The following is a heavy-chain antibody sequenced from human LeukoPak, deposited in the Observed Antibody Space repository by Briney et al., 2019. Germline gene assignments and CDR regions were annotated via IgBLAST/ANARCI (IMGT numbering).Heavy chain of an antibody. J-gene: IGHJ5*02. CDR2: ISGNSGQT. V-gene: IGHV1-18*01. Sequence: GASVKVSCKTSGYTFSTYGLSWVRQAPGQGLEWMGWISGNSGQTHYAQKFQDRVTLTTDTSSTTAFMELRSLRSDDTAMYYCARNAGSYFEFAPWGQGTLVTVSS. CDR3: ARNAGSYFEFAP. D-gene: IGHD1-26*01. CDR1: GYTFSTYG.